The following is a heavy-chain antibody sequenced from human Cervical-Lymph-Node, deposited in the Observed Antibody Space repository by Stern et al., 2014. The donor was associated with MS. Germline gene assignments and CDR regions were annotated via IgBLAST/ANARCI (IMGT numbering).Heavy chain of an antibody. CDR2: ISGHNGVT. J-gene: IGHJ4*02. CDR3: ARDRANYGVFDY. Sequence: QLVQSGGGVKKPGASVKVSCKTSGYTFTDYGVTWVRLAPGQGLEWMGWISGHNGVTNDARKFQDRVTITTDTSTNTAYLELRSLRADDTAIYYCARDRANYGVFDYWGQGSRVTVSA. D-gene: IGHD4-17*01. CDR1: GYTFTDYG. V-gene: IGHV1-18*01.